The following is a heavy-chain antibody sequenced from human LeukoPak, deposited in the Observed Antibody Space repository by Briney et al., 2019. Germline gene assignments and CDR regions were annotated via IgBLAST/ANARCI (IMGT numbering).Heavy chain of an antibody. Sequence: GGSLRLSCAASGFTFSSYAMSWVRQAPGKGLEWVSAISGSGGSTYYADSVKGRFTISRDNSKNTLYLQMNSLRAEDTAVYYCAKDGGYYDILTGQGIFVYWGQGTLVTVSS. J-gene: IGHJ4*02. CDR2: ISGSGGST. CDR1: GFTFSSYA. V-gene: IGHV3-23*01. CDR3: AKDGGYYDILTGQGIFVY. D-gene: IGHD3-9*01.